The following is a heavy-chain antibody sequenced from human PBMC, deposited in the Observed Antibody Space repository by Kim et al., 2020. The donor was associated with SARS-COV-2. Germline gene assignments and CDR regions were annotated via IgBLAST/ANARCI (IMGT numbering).Heavy chain of an antibody. V-gene: IGHV3-30*18. J-gene: IGHJ6*03. Sequence: GGSLRLSCAASGFTFSSYGMHWVRQAPGKGLEWVAVISYDGSNKYYADSVKGRFTISRDNSKNTLYLQMNSLRAEDTAVYYCAKAGYCSSTSCYTSYYYYMDVWGKGTTVTVSS. D-gene: IGHD2-2*02. CDR3: AKAGYCSSTSCYTSYYYYMDV. CDR2: ISYDGSNK. CDR1: GFTFSSYG.